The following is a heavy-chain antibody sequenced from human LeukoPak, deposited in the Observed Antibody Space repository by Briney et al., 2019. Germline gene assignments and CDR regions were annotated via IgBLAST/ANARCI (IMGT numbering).Heavy chain of an antibody. CDR2: IWYGGSNK. CDR3: ARESTGNRSDLDY. D-gene: IGHD1-14*01. V-gene: IGHV3-33*01. Sequence: SCKASGYTFSSYGMHWVRQAPGKGLEWVAVIWYGGSNKYYADSVKGRFTISRDNSKNTLYLQMNSLRAEDTAVYYCARESTGNRSDLDYWGQGTLVTVSS. CDR1: GYTFSSYG. J-gene: IGHJ4*02.